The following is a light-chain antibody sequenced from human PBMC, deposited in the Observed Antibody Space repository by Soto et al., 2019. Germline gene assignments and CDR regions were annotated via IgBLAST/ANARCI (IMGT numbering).Light chain of an antibody. CDR2: EVR. CDR3: SSFTTGNTVL. Sequence: QSALTQPASVSGSPGQSITISCTGTSSDVGGYNYVSWYQQHPGKAPKLIIYEVRKRPSGVSNRFSGSKSGNTASQTISGLQADDEADYYCSSFTTGNTVLFGGGTKLTVL. V-gene: IGLV2-14*01. J-gene: IGLJ2*01. CDR1: SSDVGGYNY.